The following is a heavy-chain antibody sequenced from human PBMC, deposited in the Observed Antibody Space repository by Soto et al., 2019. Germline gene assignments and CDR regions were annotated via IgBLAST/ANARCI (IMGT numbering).Heavy chain of an antibody. CDR2: IHHIGEA. CDR3: VRANWNRFDP. D-gene: IGHD1-1*01. J-gene: IGHJ5*02. V-gene: IGHV4-30-2*01. Sequence: PSETLSITCAVSGGSINSGGYFWSWVRQAPGKGLEWIGNIHHIGEASYNPSLQRRVTLSVDTSKNQSSLNLTSVTGAHTAVYYCVRANWNRFDPWGQGTLVTV. CDR1: GGSINSGGYF.